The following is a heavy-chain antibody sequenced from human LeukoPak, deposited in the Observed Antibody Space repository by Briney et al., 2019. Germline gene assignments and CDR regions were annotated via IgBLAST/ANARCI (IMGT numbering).Heavy chain of an antibody. D-gene: IGHD6-19*01. V-gene: IGHV4-34*01. CDR2: INHSGST. CDR1: GGSFSGYY. Sequence: PSETLSLTCAVYGGSFSGYYWSWIRQPPGKGLEWIGEINHSGSTNYNPSLKSRVTISVDTSKNQFSLKLSSVTAADTAVYYCARESMYSSGWYRVDPWGQGTLVTVSS. CDR3: ARESMYSSGWYRVDP. J-gene: IGHJ5*02.